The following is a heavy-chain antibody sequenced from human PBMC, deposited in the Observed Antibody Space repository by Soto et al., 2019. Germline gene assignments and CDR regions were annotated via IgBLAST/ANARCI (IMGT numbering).Heavy chain of an antibody. CDR3: WGRIAAAGTIIPTRYFDL. V-gene: IGHV4-4*02. CDR2: IYHSGST. Sequence: QVQLQESGPGLVKPSGTLSLTCAVSGGSISSSNWWSWVRQPPGKGLEWIGEIYHSGSTNYNPSLKSRVTISVDKSKNQFSLKLSSVTAADTAVYYCWGRIAAAGTIIPTRYFDLWGRGTLVTVSS. CDR1: GGSISSSNW. D-gene: IGHD6-13*01. J-gene: IGHJ2*01.